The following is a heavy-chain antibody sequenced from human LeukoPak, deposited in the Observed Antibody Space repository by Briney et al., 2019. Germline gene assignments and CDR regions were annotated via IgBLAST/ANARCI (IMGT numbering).Heavy chain of an antibody. CDR2: ISAYNGNT. CDR1: GYTFTSYG. CDR3: ARDRRLEWESTQDAFDI. V-gene: IGHV1-18*01. Sequence: ASVNVSCKASGYTFTSYGISWVRQAPGQGLEWMGWISAYNGNTNYAQKLQGRVTMTTDTSTSTAYMELRSLRSDDTAVYYCARDRRLEWESTQDAFDIWGQGTMVTVSS. D-gene: IGHD1-26*01. J-gene: IGHJ3*02.